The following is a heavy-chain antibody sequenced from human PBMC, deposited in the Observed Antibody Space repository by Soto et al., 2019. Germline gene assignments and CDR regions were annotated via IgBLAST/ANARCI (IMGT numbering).Heavy chain of an antibody. CDR1: GFTFSSYS. Sequence: EVQLVESGGGLVKPGGSLRLSCAASGFTFSSYSMNWVRQAPGKGLEWVSSISSSSSYIYYADSVKGRFTISRDNAKNALSLQMNSLRAEDTAGYYGARAVDWAIAAAGYYFDYWGQGTLVTVSS. D-gene: IGHD6-13*01. J-gene: IGHJ4*02. CDR3: ARAVDWAIAAAGYYFDY. V-gene: IGHV3-21*01. CDR2: ISSSSSYI.